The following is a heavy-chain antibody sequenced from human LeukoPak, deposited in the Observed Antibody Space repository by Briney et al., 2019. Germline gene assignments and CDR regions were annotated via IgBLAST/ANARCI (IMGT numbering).Heavy chain of an antibody. Sequence: RGSLRLSCAASGFSFSSYTTNWVRQAPGKGLEYVSAISSHGGSTYYADSVKGRSIISRDNSKDTLYLQMSSLRAEDTAVYYCAIAASGTVADYWGQGTLVTVSS. CDR3: AIAASGTVADY. CDR1: GFSFSSYT. CDR2: ISSHGGST. V-gene: IGHV3-64D*09. D-gene: IGHD6-13*01. J-gene: IGHJ4*02.